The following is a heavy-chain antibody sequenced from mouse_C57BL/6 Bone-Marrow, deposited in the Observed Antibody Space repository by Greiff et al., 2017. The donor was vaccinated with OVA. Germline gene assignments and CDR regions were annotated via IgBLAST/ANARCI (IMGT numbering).Heavy chain of an antibody. V-gene: IGHV14-3*01. CDR2: IDPADSNT. Sequence: VQLQQSVAELVRPGASVKLSCTASGFNIKNTYMHWVKQRPEQGPEWIGRIDPADSNTKYDPKFQGKATMTADTSYTTAKLQLSRRSSEYTAVYCCARGNVGSSCYAMDYWGQGTSVTVSS. D-gene: IGHD1-1*01. J-gene: IGHJ4*01. CDR1: GFNIKNTY. CDR3: ARGNVGSSCYAMDY.